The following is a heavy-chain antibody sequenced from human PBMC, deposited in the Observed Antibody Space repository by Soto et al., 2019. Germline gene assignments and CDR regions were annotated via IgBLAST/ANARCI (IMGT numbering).Heavy chain of an antibody. CDR2: FFLSGHT. Sequence: QLQLQESGSGLVKPSQTLSLTCAVSGGSISSGTYSWSWIRQPPGGGLGWIGYFFLSGHTYYNPSLKSRVTISIDTSKNQFSLKLSSVTAADTAVYYCVRDGDYYDSAGYLTIWGQGTMVTVSS. CDR1: GGSISSGTYS. CDR3: VRDGDYYDSAGYLTI. V-gene: IGHV4-30-2*01. J-gene: IGHJ3*02. D-gene: IGHD3-22*01.